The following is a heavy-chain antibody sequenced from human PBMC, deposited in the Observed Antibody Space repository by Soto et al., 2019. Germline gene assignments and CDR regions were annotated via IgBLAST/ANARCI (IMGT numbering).Heavy chain of an antibody. CDR3: ARDHWLTGTTRPHNWFDP. Sequence: PSETLSLTCTVSGGSISSGDYYWSWIRQPPGKGLEWIGYIYYSGSTYYNPSLKSRVTISVDTSKNQFSLKLSSVTAADTAVYYCARDHWLTGTTRPHNWFDPWGQGTLVTVSS. V-gene: IGHV4-30-4*01. CDR2: IYYSGST. D-gene: IGHD1-20*01. J-gene: IGHJ5*02. CDR1: GGSISSGDYY.